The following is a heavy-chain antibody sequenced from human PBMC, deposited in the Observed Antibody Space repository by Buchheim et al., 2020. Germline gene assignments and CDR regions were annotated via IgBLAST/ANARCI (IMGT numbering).Heavy chain of an antibody. CDR3: ARDALRGVLY. Sequence: QVQLVESGGGVVQPGRSLRLSCAASGFTFSSYAMHWVRQAPGKGLEWVAVISYDGSNKYYADSVKGRFTISRDNSKNTLYLQMNSLRAEDTAVYYCARDALRGVLYWGQGTL. CDR1: GFTFSSYA. J-gene: IGHJ4*02. D-gene: IGHD3-10*01. V-gene: IGHV3-30-3*01. CDR2: ISYDGSNK.